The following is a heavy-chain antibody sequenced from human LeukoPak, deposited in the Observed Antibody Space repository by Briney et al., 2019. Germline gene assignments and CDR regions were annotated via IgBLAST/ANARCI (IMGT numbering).Heavy chain of an antibody. J-gene: IGHJ4*02. Sequence: GGSLRLSCAASGFTVSSNYMSWVRQAPGKGLEWVALISFDSTNIHYADSVRGRFTISRDNSKSTLYLQMNSLSTEDTAVYYCATDRPPLDYWGQGTLVAVSS. CDR3: ATDRPPLDY. V-gene: IGHV3-30-3*01. CDR2: ISFDSTNI. CDR1: GFTVSSNY.